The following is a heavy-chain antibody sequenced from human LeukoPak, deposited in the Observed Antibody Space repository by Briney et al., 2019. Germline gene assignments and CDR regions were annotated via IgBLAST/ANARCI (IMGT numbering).Heavy chain of an antibody. D-gene: IGHD2-15*01. J-gene: IGHJ4*02. CDR2: ISGSGGST. V-gene: IGHV3-23*01. CDR1: GFTFSSYG. CDR3: AKGPVVVVLAACDY. Sequence: GGSLRLSCAASGFTFSSYGMSWVRQAPGKGLEWVSAISGSGGSTYYADSVKGRFTISRDNSKNTLYLQMNSLRAEDTAVYYCAKGPVVVVLAACDYWGQGTLVTVSS.